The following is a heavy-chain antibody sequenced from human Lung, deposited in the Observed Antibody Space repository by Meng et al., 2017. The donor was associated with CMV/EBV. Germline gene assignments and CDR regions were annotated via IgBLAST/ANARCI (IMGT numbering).Heavy chain of an antibody. V-gene: IGHV1-69*05. D-gene: IGHD2-2*02. Sequence: SXXVSXKASGGTFSSYAISWVRQAPGQGLEWMGGIIPIFGIANYAQKFQGRVTITTDESTSTAYMEVSSLRSEDTAVYYCARDRTGDCSSTSCYNYYYYYGMDVWGQGNXV. J-gene: IGHJ6*02. CDR2: IIPIFGIA. CDR3: ARDRTGDCSSTSCYNYYYYYGMDV. CDR1: GGTFSSYA.